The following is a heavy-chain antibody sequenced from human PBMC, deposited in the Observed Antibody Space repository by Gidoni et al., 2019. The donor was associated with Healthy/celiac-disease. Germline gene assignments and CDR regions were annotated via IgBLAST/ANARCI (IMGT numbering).Heavy chain of an antibody. D-gene: IGHD2-15*01. Sequence: QLQLQESGSGLVKPSQTLSLTCAASGGSLSSGGYSWSWIRQPPGKGLEWIGYIYHRGSTYYNPSLKSRVTISVDRSKNQFSLKLSSVTAADTAVYYCARVGSGGTPDWYFDLWGRGTLVTVSS. CDR2: IYHRGST. CDR1: GGSLSSGGYS. CDR3: ARVGSGGTPDWYFDL. J-gene: IGHJ2*01. V-gene: IGHV4-30-2*01.